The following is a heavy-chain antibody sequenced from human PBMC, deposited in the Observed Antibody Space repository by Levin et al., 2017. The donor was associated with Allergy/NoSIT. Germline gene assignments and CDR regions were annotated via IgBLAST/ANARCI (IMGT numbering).Heavy chain of an antibody. CDR2: IYSGGST. CDR1: GFTVSSHY. Sequence: GESLKISCAASGFTVSSHYMSWVRQAPGKGLEWVSVIYSGGSTYYADSVKGRFTISRDNSKNTLYLQMNSLRAGDTAVYYCARGKYTAMNWGQGTLVTVSS. V-gene: IGHV3-66*01. CDR3: ARGKYTAMN. D-gene: IGHD5-18*01. J-gene: IGHJ4*02.